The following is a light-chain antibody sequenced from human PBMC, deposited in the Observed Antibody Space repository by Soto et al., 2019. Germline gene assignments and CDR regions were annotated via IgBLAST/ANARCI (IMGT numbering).Light chain of an antibody. Sequence: QSVLTQPPSVSAAPRQRVTISCSGSSSNIGNNAVNWYQQLPGKAPKLLIYYDDLLPSGVSDRFSGSKSGTSASLAISGLQSADEADYYCAAWDDSLNGPVFGGGTKLTVL. V-gene: IGLV1-36*01. CDR3: AAWDDSLNGPV. CDR2: YDD. J-gene: IGLJ2*01. CDR1: SSNIGNNA.